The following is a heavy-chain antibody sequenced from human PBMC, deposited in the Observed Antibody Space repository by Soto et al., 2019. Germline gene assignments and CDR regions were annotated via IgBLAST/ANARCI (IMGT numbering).Heavy chain of an antibody. J-gene: IGHJ6*02. Sequence: GGSLRLSCAASGFTFSSHAMSWVRQAPGKGLEWVSAISGSGGSTYYADSVKGRFTISRDNSKNTLYLQMNSLRAEDTAVYYCAKTRNVGSSLIIYYGMDVWGQGTTVTVSS. V-gene: IGHV3-23*01. D-gene: IGHD1-1*01. CDR1: GFTFSSHA. CDR3: AKTRNVGSSLIIYYGMDV. CDR2: ISGSGGST.